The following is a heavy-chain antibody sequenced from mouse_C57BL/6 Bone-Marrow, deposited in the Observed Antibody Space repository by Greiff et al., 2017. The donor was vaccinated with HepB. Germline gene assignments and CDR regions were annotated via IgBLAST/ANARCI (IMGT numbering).Heavy chain of an antibody. J-gene: IGHJ2*01. D-gene: IGHD1-1*01. Sequence: VQLQQSGAELVRPGASVKLSCTASGFNIKDDYMHWVKQRPEQGLEWIGWIDPENGDTEYASKFQGKATITADTSSNTAYLQLSSLTSEDTAVYYCTMDYYGSSYWGQGTTLTVSS. CDR2: IDPENGDT. V-gene: IGHV14-4*01. CDR1: GFNIKDDY. CDR3: TMDYYGSSY.